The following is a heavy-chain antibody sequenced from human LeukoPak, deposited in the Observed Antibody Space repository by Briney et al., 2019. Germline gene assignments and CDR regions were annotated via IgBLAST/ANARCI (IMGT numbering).Heavy chain of an antibody. CDR3: AKLLTAGGSDY. J-gene: IGHJ4*02. CDR2: TRDDGSKN. D-gene: IGHD6-13*01. CDR1: GFNFRNYG. Sequence: GGSLTLSCAASGFNFRNYGMHWVRQAPGKGLEWVAYTRDDGSKNWYGDSVKGRFTISRDNSKSTMYLQMNSLRAEDTAVYYCAKLLTAGGSDYWGQGSLVTVSS. V-gene: IGHV3-30*02.